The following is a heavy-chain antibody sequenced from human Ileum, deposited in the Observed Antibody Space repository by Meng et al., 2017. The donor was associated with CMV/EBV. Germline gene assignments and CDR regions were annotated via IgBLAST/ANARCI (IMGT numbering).Heavy chain of an antibody. V-gene: IGHV3-23*03. D-gene: IGHD3-3*01. CDR2: IHYTGRTT. Sequence: GESLKISCSASGFAFSKYSMNWVRLAPGKGLEWLSIIHYTGRTTYYADSVKGRFIISRDNSRSVLYLEMNGLRAEDTAVYYCAANVWDDSWSGTRSYYGMDVWGQGTTVTVSS. CDR1: GFAFSKYS. J-gene: IGHJ6*02. CDR3: AANVWDDSWSGTRSYYGMDV.